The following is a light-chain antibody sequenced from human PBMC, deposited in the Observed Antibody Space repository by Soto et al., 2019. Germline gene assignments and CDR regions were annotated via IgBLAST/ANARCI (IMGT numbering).Light chain of an antibody. CDR3: QYYGSSPLT. CDR1: QSVSNNY. J-gene: IGKJ4*01. Sequence: IVLTQSPPTLSLSPVERATLSCRASQSVSNNYLAWYQQKLGQAPRLLIFGASNRATGIPDRFSGSGSGTEFTLTISRLEPEDFAVYACQYYGSSPLTFGGGTKVDIK. V-gene: IGKV3-20*01. CDR2: GAS.